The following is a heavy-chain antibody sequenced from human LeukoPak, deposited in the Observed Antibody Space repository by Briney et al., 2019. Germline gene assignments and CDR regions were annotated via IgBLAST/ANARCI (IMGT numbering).Heavy chain of an antibody. D-gene: IGHD3-22*01. J-gene: IGHJ4*02. CDR1: GGSFSGYY. CDR2: INHSGST. V-gene: IGHV4-34*01. Sequence: SETLSLTCAVYGGSFSGYYWSWIRQPPGKGLEWIGEINHSGSTNYNPSLKSRATISVDTSKNQFSLKLSSVTAADTAVYYCARGVTYYYDSSGYYPFRYFDYWGQGTLVTVSS. CDR3: ARGVTYYYDSSGYYPFRYFDY.